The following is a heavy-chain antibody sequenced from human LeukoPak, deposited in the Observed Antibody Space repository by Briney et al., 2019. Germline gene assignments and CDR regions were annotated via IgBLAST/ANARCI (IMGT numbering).Heavy chain of an antibody. CDR1: GFTFSSYS. V-gene: IGHV3-21*01. CDR2: ISSSSSYI. Sequence: PGGSLILSCAASGFTFSSYSMNWVRQAPGKGLEWVSSISSSSSYIYYADSVKGRFTISRDNAKNSLYLQMNSLRAEDTAVYYCARDISGTTFYGYFQHWGQGTLVTVSS. D-gene: IGHD1-7*01. J-gene: IGHJ1*01. CDR3: ARDISGTTFYGYFQH.